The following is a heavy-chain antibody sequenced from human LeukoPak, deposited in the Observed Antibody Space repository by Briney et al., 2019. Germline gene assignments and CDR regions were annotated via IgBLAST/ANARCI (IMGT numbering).Heavy chain of an antibody. D-gene: IGHD6-19*01. J-gene: IGHJ4*02. V-gene: IGHV4-34*01. CDR3: ARVGIAVAGTRSFGY. CDR1: GGSFSGYY. Sequence: SETLSLTCAVYGGSFSGYYWSWIRQPPGRGLEWIGEINHSGSTNYNPSLKSRVTISVDTSKNQFSLKLSSVTAADTAVYYCARVGIAVAGTRSFGYWGQGTLVTVSS. CDR2: INHSGST.